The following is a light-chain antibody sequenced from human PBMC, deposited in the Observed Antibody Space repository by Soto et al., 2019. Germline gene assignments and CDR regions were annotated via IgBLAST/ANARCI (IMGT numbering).Light chain of an antibody. V-gene: IGKV3-20*01. CDR3: QQYGASPWT. Sequence: EVALTQSPGTLSLSPGEGATLSCRASQSVSSSHLAWYQQKRGQAPRLLIYDTSTRATGIPDRFSGSGSGTDFTLTISRLEPEDFAVYHCQQYGASPWTFGQGTKVEVK. CDR1: QSVSSSH. J-gene: IGKJ1*01. CDR2: DTS.